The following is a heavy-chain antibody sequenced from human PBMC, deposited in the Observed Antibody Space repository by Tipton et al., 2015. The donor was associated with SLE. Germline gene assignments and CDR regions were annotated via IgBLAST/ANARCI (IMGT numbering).Heavy chain of an antibody. CDR3: ARTIGAIAHTVYDAFDI. V-gene: IGHV4-61*05. J-gene: IGHJ3*02. Sequence: TLSLTCTVSGGSISSSSYYWGCIRQPPGKGLEWIGYIHYRGTTHDNPSLKSRVTMSVDMSKNQFSLRLTSGTAADTAVYYCARTIGAIAHTVYDAFDIWGQGKMVTVSS. D-gene: IGHD1-26*01. CDR1: GGSISSSSYY. CDR2: IHYRGTT.